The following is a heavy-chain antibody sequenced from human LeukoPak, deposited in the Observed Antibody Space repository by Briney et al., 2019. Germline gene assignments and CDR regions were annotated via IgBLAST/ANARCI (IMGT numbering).Heavy chain of an antibody. CDR2: IWYDGSNK. Sequence: GGSLRLSCAASGFTFSSFGMHWVRQGPDKGLEWVALIWYDGSNKHYADSVKGRYNVSRDNSRNTLYLHMNSLRVEDTAVYYCARFRDGVFSGGDYYNGMDVRGQGTTVTVSS. V-gene: IGHV3-33*01. CDR3: ARFRDGVFSGGDYYNGMDV. CDR1: GFTFSSFG. J-gene: IGHJ6*02. D-gene: IGHD3-16*01.